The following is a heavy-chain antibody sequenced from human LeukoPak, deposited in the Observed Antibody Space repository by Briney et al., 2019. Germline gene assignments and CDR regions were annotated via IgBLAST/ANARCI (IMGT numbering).Heavy chain of an antibody. CDR3: ARVPGPNWFDP. CDR1: GYSISSGYY. J-gene: IGHJ5*02. Sequence: SETLSLTCTVSGYSISSGYYWGWIRQPPGKGLEWIGSMYHTGSTYYNPSLKSRVAISVDTSKNQFSLKLSSVTAADTAVYYCARVPGPNWFDPWGQGTLVTVSS. CDR2: MYHTGST. V-gene: IGHV4-38-2*02.